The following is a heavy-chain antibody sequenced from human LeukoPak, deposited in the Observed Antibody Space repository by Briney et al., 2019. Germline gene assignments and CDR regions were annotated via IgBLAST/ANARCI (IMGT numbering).Heavy chain of an antibody. CDR1: GGSISSGGYY. J-gene: IGHJ4*02. CDR2: IYYSGST. Sequence: SQTLSLPCTVSGGSISSGGYYWSWIRQHPGKGLEWIGYIYYSGSTYYNPSLKSRVTISVDTSKNQFSLKLSSVTAADTAVYYCARVNSSGYYFPHYWGQGTLVTVSS. V-gene: IGHV4-31*03. CDR3: ARVNSSGYYFPHY. D-gene: IGHD3-22*01.